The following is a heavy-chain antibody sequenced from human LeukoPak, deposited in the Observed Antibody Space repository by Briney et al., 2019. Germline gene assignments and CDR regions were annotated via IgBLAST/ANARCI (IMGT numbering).Heavy chain of an antibody. Sequence: GASVKVSCKASGYTFTGYNMHWVRQAPGQGLEWMGWINPNSGGTNYAQKFQGWVTMTRDTSISTAYMELSRLRSDDTAVYYCARDIPNSSGWLLFDYWGQGTLVTVSS. V-gene: IGHV1-2*04. CDR1: GYTFTGYN. CDR2: INPNSGGT. CDR3: ARDIPNSSGWLLFDY. D-gene: IGHD6-19*01. J-gene: IGHJ4*02.